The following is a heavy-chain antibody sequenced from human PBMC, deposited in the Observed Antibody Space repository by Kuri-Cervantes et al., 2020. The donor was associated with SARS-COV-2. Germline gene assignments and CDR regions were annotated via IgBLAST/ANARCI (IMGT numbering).Heavy chain of an antibody. D-gene: IGHD3-3*01. J-gene: IGHJ3*02. CDR1: GFTFSSYS. V-gene: IGHV3-21*01. Sequence: GESLKISCAASGFTFSSYSMNWVRQAPGKGLEWVSSISSSSSYKYYADSVKGRFTISRDNSKNTLYLQMNSLRAEDTAVYYCARRYYDFWSGYSNAFDIWGQGTMVTVSS. CDR3: ARRYYDFWSGYSNAFDI. CDR2: ISSSSSYK.